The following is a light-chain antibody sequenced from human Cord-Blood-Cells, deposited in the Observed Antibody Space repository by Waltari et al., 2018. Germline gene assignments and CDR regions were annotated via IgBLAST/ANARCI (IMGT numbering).Light chain of an antibody. V-gene: IGKV3-20*01. J-gene: IGKJ1*01. CDR2: DAS. CDR1: QSVSSSY. CDR3: QQYGSSPT. Sequence: EIVLTQSPGTLSLSPGERATLSCRASQSVSSSYLAWYQQKPGQAPGILIYDASSRATGIPDRFSGSGSGTDFTLTISRLEPEYFAVDYCQQYGSSPTFGQGTKVEIK.